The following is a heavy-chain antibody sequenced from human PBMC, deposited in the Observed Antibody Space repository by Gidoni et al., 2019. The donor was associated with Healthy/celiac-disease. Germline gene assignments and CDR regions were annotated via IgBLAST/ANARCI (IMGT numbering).Heavy chain of an antibody. Sequence: QVQLVQSGAEVKKPGASVKVSCKASGYTFTGYYMHWVRQAPGQGLEWMGWINPNSGGTNYAQKFQGWVTMTRDTSISTAYMELSRLRSDDTAVYYCARGDIVVVPAAIPGYYGMDVWGQGTTVTVSS. J-gene: IGHJ6*02. D-gene: IGHD2-2*02. CDR2: INPNSGGT. CDR1: GYTFTGYY. V-gene: IGHV1-2*04. CDR3: ARGDIVVVPAAIPGYYGMDV.